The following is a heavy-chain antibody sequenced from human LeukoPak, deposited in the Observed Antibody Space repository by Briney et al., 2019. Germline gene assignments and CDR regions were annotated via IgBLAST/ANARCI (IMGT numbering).Heavy chain of an antibody. CDR1: GFTFSSYW. CDR2: IKGDGNT. J-gene: IGHJ1*01. V-gene: IGHV3-74*01. CDR3: ARAPSEIGGYYPEYFRH. D-gene: IGHD3-22*01. Sequence: PGGSLRLSCAASGFTFSSYWMHWVRQAPWKGLVWVSRIKGDGNTNYADSVKGRFTISRDNAKNTVSLQMNSLRAEDTGVYYCARAPSEIGGYYPEYFRHWGQGTLVTVSS.